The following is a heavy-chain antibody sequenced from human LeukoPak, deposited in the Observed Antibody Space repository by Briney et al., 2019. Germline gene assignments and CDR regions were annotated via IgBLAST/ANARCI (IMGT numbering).Heavy chain of an antibody. CDR1: GFTFSSYA. Sequence: GGSLRLSCAASGFTFSSYAMSWVRQAPGKGLEWVSAISGSGGSTYYADSVKGRFTISRDNSKNTLYLQMNSLRAEDTAVYYCARDRSVTTSYFDYWGQGTLVTVSS. CDR2: ISGSGGST. V-gene: IGHV3-23*01. CDR3: ARDRSVTTSYFDY. D-gene: IGHD4-17*01. J-gene: IGHJ4*02.